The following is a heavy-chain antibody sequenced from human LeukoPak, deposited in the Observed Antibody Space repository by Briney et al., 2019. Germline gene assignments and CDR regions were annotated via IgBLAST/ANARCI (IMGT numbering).Heavy chain of an antibody. CDR1: GVSISSYY. D-gene: IGHD2-2*01. CDR3: ARVPPRRYCSSTSCYLHLVAYYYYGMDV. V-gene: IGHV4-59*12. CDR2: ISYSGYT. Sequence: PSETLSLTCTVSGVSISSYYWSWIRQPPGKGLEWIGYISYSGYTNYNPSLKSRVTISVDTSKNQFSLKLSSVTAADTAVYYCARVPPRRYCSSTSCYLHLVAYYYYGMDVWGQGTTVTVSS. J-gene: IGHJ6*02.